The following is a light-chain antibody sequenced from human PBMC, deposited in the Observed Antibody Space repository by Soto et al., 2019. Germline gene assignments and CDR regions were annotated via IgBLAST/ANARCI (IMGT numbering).Light chain of an antibody. CDR1: NSNIGAGYD. CDR2: GNS. J-gene: IGLJ1*01. V-gene: IGLV1-40*01. Sequence: QSVLTQPPSVSGAPGQRVTISCTGSNSNIGAGYDVHWYQQLPGTAPKLLIYGNSNRPSGVPDRFSGSKSGTSASLAITGLQAEDEADYYCQSYDRSLSALHVFGTGTKVTVL. CDR3: QSYDRSLSALHV.